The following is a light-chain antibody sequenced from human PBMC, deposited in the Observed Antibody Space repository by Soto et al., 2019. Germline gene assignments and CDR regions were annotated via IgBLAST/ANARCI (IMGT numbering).Light chain of an antibody. J-gene: IGKJ5*01. CDR2: DAS. Sequence: EIGWTQSQATLSLSPGERATLCLMASQSVSSYLAWYQQKPGQAPRLLIYDASNRATGIPARFSGSGSGTDFTLTISSLEPEDFAVYYCQQRSNWPRVTFGQGTRLEIK. V-gene: IGKV3-11*01. CDR3: QQRSNWPRVT. CDR1: QSVSSY.